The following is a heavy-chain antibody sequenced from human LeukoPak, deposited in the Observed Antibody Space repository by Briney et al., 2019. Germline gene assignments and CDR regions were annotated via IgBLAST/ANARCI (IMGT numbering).Heavy chain of an antibody. Sequence: PGGSLRLSCAASGFTFSFYSMNWVRQAPGKGLEWVSYISSSDNTIHYADSVKGRFTISRDNSKNTLYLQMNSLRAEDTAVYYCAKDLFSVDTAMVDYWGQGTLVTVSS. D-gene: IGHD5-18*01. J-gene: IGHJ4*02. CDR1: GFTFSFYS. CDR2: ISSSDNTI. V-gene: IGHV3-48*01. CDR3: AKDLFSVDTAMVDY.